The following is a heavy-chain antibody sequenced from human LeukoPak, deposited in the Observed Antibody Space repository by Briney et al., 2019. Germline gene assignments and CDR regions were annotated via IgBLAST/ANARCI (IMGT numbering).Heavy chain of an antibody. D-gene: IGHD2-2*01. CDR3: ARHRCGSTSCHTFYFDY. CDR1: GYSFISYW. Sequence: GESLKISCKGSGYSFISYWIDWVRQMPGKGLEWMGIIYPGDSDTRYSPSFQGQVTFSADKSLSTVYLQWNSLKASDTAMYYCARHRCGSTSCHTFYFDYWGQGTLVTVSS. CDR2: IYPGDSDT. V-gene: IGHV5-51*01. J-gene: IGHJ4*02.